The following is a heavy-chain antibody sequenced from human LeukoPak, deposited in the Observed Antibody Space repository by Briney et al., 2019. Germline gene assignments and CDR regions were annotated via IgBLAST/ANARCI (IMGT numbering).Heavy chain of an antibody. CDR3: ARTHYYDSSGSDAFDI. J-gene: IGHJ3*02. CDR2: ISAYNGNT. V-gene: IGHV1-18*01. CDR1: GYTFTSYG. D-gene: IGHD3-22*01. Sequence: ASVKVSCKASGYTFTSYGISWVRQAPGQGLEWMGWISAYNGNTNYAQKLQGRVTMTTDTSTSTAYMELRSLRSDDTAVYYCARTHYYDSSGSDAFDIWGQGTMVTVSS.